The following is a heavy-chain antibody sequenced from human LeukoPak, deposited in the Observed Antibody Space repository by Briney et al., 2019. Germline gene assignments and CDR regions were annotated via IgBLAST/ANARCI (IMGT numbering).Heavy chain of an antibody. CDR1: GDSLSSFY. CDR2: IYYKGRT. CDR3: ARGGNWNDAFDY. Sequence: PSETLSFTCTVSGDSLSSFYWSWIRQSPGKGLEWIGYIYYKGRTNYNPSLKSRVTMSVDTSKRQFSLNLSSLTAADTAVYYCARGGNWNDAFDYWGQGTLVTVSS. J-gene: IGHJ4*02. D-gene: IGHD1-20*01. V-gene: IGHV4-59*08.